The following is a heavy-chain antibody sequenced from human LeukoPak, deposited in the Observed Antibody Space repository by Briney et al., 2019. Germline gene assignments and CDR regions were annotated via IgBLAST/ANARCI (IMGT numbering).Heavy chain of an antibody. CDR1: GFTFSSYA. CDR2: ISGSGGST. J-gene: IGHJ2*01. V-gene: IGHV3-23*01. Sequence: GGSLRLSCAASGFTFSSYAMSWVRQAPGKGLEWVSVISGSGGSTYYADSVKGRFTISRDNSKNTLYLQMNSLRAEDTAVYYCAKDRWGTPPGRYFDLWGRGTLVTVSS. D-gene: IGHD7-27*01. CDR3: AKDRWGTPPGRYFDL.